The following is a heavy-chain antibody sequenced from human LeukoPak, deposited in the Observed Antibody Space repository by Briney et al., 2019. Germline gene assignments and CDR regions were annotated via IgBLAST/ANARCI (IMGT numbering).Heavy chain of an antibody. CDR3: ARRYYYASSGPGFDY. V-gene: IGHV2-5*02. Sequence: ESDPTLVNPTETLTLTCTFSGFSLSTSGVGVGWIRQPPGKALEWLALIYWDDDRRYSPPLKSRLTITKETSKNQVVLTMTNMDPVDTATYYCARRYYYASSGPGFDYWGQGTLVTVSS. J-gene: IGHJ4*02. D-gene: IGHD3-22*01. CDR2: IYWDDDR. CDR1: GFSLSTSGVG.